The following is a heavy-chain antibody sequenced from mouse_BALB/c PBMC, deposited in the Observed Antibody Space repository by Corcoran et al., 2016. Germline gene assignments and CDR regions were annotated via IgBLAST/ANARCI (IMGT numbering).Heavy chain of an antibody. Sequence: EVKLLESGGGLVQPGGSLNLSCAASGFDFSRYWMSWARQAPGKGQEWIGEINPGSSTINYTPSLKDKFIISRDNAKNTLYLQMSKVRSEDKALYYCARLGMRGYYAMDYWGQGTSVTVSS. J-gene: IGHJ4*01. CDR1: GFDFSRYW. CDR2: INPGSSTI. CDR3: ARLGMRGYYAMDY. V-gene: IGHV4-2*02.